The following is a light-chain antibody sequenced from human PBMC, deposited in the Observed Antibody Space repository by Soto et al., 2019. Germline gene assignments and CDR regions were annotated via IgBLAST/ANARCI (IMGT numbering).Light chain of an antibody. J-gene: IGLJ3*02. CDR2: EVS. CDR3: SSYSSGSTLGV. Sequence: QSALTQPASVSGSPVQSITIACTGTSSDIGSYKYVSWYQHHPGKVPQLLIYEVSNRPSGVSSRFSASKSGNTASLTISGLQAEDEADYYCSSYSSGSTLGVFGGGTKLTVL. V-gene: IGLV2-14*01. CDR1: SSDIGSYKY.